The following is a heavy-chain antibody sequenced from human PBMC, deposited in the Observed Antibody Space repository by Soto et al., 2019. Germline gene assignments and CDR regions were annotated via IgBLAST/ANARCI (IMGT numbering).Heavy chain of an antibody. D-gene: IGHD2-2*02. Sequence: LSLTCAVSGYSISRGYYWGWIRQPPGKGLEWIGSIYHSGSTYYNPSLKSRVTISVDTSKNQFSLKLSSVTAADTAVYYCASSAKLYCSSTSCYRAPDYWGQGTLVTVSS. CDR3: ASSAKLYCSSTSCYRAPDY. V-gene: IGHV4-38-2*01. CDR1: GYSISRGYY. J-gene: IGHJ4*02. CDR2: IYHSGST.